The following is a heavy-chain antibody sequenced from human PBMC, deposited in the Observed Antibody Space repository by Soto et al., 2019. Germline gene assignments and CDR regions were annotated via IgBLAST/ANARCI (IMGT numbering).Heavy chain of an antibody. V-gene: IGHV3-48*01. D-gene: IGHD5-12*01. J-gene: IGHJ2*01. CDR2: ISSSSSTI. CDR3: ASCSGGYSGYETGYFDL. Sequence: EVQLVESGGGLVQPGESLRLSCAASGFTFSSYSMNWVRQAPGKGLEWVSYISSSSSTIYYADSVKGRFTISRDNAKNSLYLQMNSLRAEDPDVYYCASCSGGYSGYETGYFDLWGRGTLVTVSS. CDR1: GFTFSSYS.